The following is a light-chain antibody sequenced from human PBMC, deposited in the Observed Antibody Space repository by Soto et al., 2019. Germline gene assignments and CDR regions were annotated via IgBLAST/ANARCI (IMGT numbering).Light chain of an antibody. J-gene: IGLJ1*01. CDR3: NSYTSSSTYV. CDR1: SSDVGSYNR. Sequence: QSVLTRPPSVSGSPGQSVTISCTGTSSDVGSYNRVSWYQQPPGTAPKLMIYEVSNRPSGVPDRFSGSKSGNTASLTISGLKPEDEADYYCNSYTSSSTYVFGTGTRPPS. CDR2: EVS. V-gene: IGLV2-18*02.